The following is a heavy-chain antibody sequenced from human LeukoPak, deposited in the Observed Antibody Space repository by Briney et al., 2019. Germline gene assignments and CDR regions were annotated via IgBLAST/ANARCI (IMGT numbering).Heavy chain of an antibody. CDR2: IWYDGSNK. CDR1: GFTFSSYG. CDR3: ARDRQSRASYDSSGYPDPCFDY. D-gene: IGHD3-22*01. Sequence: GGSLRLSCAASGFTFSSYGMHWVRQAPGKGLEWVAVIWYDGSNKYYADSVKGRFTISRDNSKNTLYLQMNSLRAEDPAVYYCARDRQSRASYDSSGYPDPCFDYWGQGTMVTVSS. J-gene: IGHJ4*02. V-gene: IGHV3-33*01.